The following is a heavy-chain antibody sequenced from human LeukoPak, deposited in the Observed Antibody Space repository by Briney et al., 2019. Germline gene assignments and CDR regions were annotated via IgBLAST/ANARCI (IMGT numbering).Heavy chain of an antibody. CDR3: AKDLPATWAFDI. V-gene: IGHV3-23*01. J-gene: IGHJ3*02. CDR2: ISASGDKT. D-gene: IGHD2-2*01. Sequence: GGSLRLSCAASGFTFSNYAMSWIRQDPEKGLEWASTISASGDKTYYADSVRGRFTISRDNSKNTLYLQMNSLRAKDTAVYYCAKDLPATWAFDIWGRGTRVTVSS. CDR1: GFTFSNYA.